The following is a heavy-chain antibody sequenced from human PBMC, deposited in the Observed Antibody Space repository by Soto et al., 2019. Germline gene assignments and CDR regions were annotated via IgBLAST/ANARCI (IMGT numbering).Heavy chain of an antibody. D-gene: IGHD3-10*01. CDR1: GFTFRSYA. J-gene: IGHJ4*02. V-gene: IGHV3-30*18. CDR3: AKDSGRGSADYYFDY. Sequence: QVQLVESGGGVVQPGRSLRLSCAASGFTFRSYAIHWVRQAPGKGLEWVAVISSDGKDKYSADSMKGRFAISRDNSKNTLYLQMNSLRAEDTAVYYCAKDSGRGSADYYFDYWGQGTLVTVSS. CDR2: ISSDGKDK.